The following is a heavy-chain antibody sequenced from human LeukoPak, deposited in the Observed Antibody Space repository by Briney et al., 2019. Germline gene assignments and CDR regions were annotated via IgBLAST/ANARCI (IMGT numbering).Heavy chain of an antibody. CDR1: GYTFTSYG. D-gene: IGHD3-3*01. V-gene: IGHV1-18*01. J-gene: IGHJ3*02. CDR3: ARDEGTTWSWWSGYLSVDAFDI. Sequence: GASVKVSCKASGYTFTSYGISWVRQAPGQGLEWMGWISAYNGNTNYAQKLQGRVTMTTDTSTSTAYMELRSLRSDDTAVYYCARDEGTTWSWWSGYLSVDAFDIWGQGTMVTVSS. CDR2: ISAYNGNT.